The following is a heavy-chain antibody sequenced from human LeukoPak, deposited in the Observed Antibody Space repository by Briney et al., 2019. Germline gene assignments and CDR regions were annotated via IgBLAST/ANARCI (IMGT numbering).Heavy chain of an antibody. CDR2: IYYSGST. D-gene: IGHD3-9*01. Sequence: SETLSLTCTVSGGSISSYYWSWIRQPPGKGLEWIGYIYYSGSTNYNPSLKSRVTISVDTSKSQFSLKLSSVTAADTAVYYCARHADVLRYFDWLPQLDYWGQGTLVTVSS. CDR1: GGSISSYY. J-gene: IGHJ4*02. CDR3: ARHADVLRYFDWLPQLDY. V-gene: IGHV4-59*08.